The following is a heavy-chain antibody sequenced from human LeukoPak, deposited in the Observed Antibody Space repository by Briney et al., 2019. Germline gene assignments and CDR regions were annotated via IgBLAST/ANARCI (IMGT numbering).Heavy chain of an antibody. CDR2: IIPILGIA. J-gene: IGHJ6*03. D-gene: IGHD3-3*01. CDR3: ARRPHYDFPPMDV. CDR1: GGTFSSYA. V-gene: IGHV1-69*04. Sequence: GSSVKVSCKASGGTFSSYAISWVRQAPGQGLEWMGRIIPILGIANYAQKFQGRVTITADKSTSTAYMELSSLRSEDTAVYYCARRPHYDFPPMDVWGKGTTVTVSS.